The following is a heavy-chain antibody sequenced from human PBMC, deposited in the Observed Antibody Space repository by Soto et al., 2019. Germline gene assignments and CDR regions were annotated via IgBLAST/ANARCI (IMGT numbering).Heavy chain of an antibody. D-gene: IGHD2-15*01. Sequence: KESGPTLVQPTQTLTLTCTFSGFSLSTSGEAVGWIRQPPGKALEWLALIFWRDDKHYSPSLKSRLTITKDTSKNQVVLTMTSLDPVDTATYYCAHRRCGGGSCYNVFDIWGQGAMVTVSS. V-gene: IGHV2-5*01. J-gene: IGHJ3*02. CDR3: AHRRCGGGSCYNVFDI. CDR1: GFSLSTSGEA. CDR2: IFWRDDK.